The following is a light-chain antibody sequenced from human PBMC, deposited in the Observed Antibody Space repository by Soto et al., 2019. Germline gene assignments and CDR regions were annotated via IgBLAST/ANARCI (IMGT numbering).Light chain of an antibody. CDR3: LSADSSTTYPVL. CDR2: RDN. Sequence: SYELTQPPSVSVSLGQMARITCSGEPLPKNHVYWYQQRPGQFPVLIIYRDNERPSGIPERFSGSSSGTIVTLTISGVQAEDEADYYCLSADSSTTYPVLFGGGTKLTVL. CDR1: PLPKNH. V-gene: IGLV3-16*01. J-gene: IGLJ3*02.